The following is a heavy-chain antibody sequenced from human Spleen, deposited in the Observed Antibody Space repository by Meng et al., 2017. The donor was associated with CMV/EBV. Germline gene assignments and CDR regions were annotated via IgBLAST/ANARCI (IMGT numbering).Heavy chain of an antibody. Sequence: SETLSLTCAVYGGSFSTYYWTWIRQPPGKGLEWIGYIYYSGSTNYNPSLKSRVTISVDTSKNQFSLKLSSVTAADTAVYYCARDSITNLDPWGQGTLVTVSS. D-gene: IGHD3-10*01. J-gene: IGHJ5*02. CDR2: IYYSGST. CDR3: ARDSITNLDP. CDR1: GGSFSTYY. V-gene: IGHV4-59*01.